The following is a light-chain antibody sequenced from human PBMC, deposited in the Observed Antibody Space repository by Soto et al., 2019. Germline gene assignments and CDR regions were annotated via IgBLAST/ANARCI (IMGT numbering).Light chain of an antibody. CDR2: DAS. CDR3: QKYDSAPWA. J-gene: IGKJ1*01. CDR1: QSISSW. V-gene: IGKV1-5*01. Sequence: DIQMTQSPSTLSASVGDRVTITCRASQSISSWLAWYQQKPGKAPKLLIYDASSLESGVPSRFRGSGSGTEFTLTISSLQPDDFETYYCQKYDSAPWALAQGTKVDIK.